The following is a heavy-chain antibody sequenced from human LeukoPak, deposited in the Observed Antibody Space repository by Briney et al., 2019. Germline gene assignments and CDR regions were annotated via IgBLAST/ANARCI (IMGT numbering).Heavy chain of an antibody. D-gene: IGHD3-22*01. Sequence: ASVKVSCKASGYTFTSYYMHWVRQAPGQGLEWMGIINPSGGSTSYAQKFQGRVTMTRVTSTSTVYMELSSLRSEDTAVYYCARDLSLLHYDSSGSNWFDPWGQGTLVTVSS. CDR2: INPSGGST. CDR3: ARDLSLLHYDSSGSNWFDP. J-gene: IGHJ5*02. V-gene: IGHV1-46*01. CDR1: GYTFTSYY.